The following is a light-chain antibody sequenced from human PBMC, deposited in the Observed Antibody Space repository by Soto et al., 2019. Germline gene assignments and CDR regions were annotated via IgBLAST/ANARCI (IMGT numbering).Light chain of an antibody. J-gene: IGKJ3*01. CDR3: QQFNSFPFT. CDR2: DAS. Sequence: GDRVTITCRASQGISSALAWYQQKPGKAPKLLIYDASSLESGVPSRFSGSGSGTEFTLTISSLQPEDFATYYCQQFNSFPFTFGPGTKVDIK. CDR1: QGISSA. V-gene: IGKV1-13*02.